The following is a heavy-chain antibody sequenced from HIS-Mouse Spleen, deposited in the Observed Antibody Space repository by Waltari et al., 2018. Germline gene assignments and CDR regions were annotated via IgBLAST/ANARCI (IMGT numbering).Heavy chain of an antibody. D-gene: IGHD2-15*01. CDR2: LIPILGIA. J-gene: IGHJ3*02. CDR3: ARDRDCSGGSCPHAFDI. CDR1: GGTFSSYS. V-gene: IGHV1-69*04. Sequence: QVQLVQSGAEVKKPGSSVKVSCKASGGTFSSYSISWLRQDPGQGLEWMGRLIPILGIANYAQKFQGRVTITADKSTSTAYMELSSLRSEDTAVYYCARDRDCSGGSCPHAFDIWGQGTMVTVSS.